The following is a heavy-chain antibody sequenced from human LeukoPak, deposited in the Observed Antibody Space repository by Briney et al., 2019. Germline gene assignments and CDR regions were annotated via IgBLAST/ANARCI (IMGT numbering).Heavy chain of an antibody. CDR1: GFTFSSYS. J-gene: IGHJ5*02. V-gene: IGHV3-21*01. D-gene: IGHD6-6*01. CDR2: ISSSTYI. Sequence: GGSLRLSCAASGFTFSSYSMTWVRQAPGKGLEWVSSISSSTYIYYADSVRGRFTISRDNAKNSWFLQMNSLRAEDTAVYYCARVGGSSSRWFDPWGQGTLVTVSS. CDR3: ARVGGSSSRWFDP.